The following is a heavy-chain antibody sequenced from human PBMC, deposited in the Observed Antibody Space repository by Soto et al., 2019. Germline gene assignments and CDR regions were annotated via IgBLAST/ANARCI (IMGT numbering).Heavy chain of an antibody. CDR3: ASTRSYYYDSSGSSWFDP. D-gene: IGHD3-22*01. Sequence: ASVKVSCKASGYTFTSYGISWVRQAPGQGLEWMGWISAYNGNTNYAQKLQGRVTMTTDTSTSTAYMELRSLRSDDTAVYYCASTRSYYYDSSGSSWFDPWGQGTLVTVSS. V-gene: IGHV1-18*04. CDR2: ISAYNGNT. J-gene: IGHJ5*02. CDR1: GYTFTSYG.